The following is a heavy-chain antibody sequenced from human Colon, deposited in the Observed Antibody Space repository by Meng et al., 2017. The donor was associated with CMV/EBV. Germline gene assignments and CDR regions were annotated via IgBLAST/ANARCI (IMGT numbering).Heavy chain of an antibody. CDR2: ITTANAYK. J-gene: IGHJ4*02. CDR3: ARPLSPRSAYSALLAF. Sequence: GESLKISCAGSGFIFSSYGMNWVRQAPGKGLEWVSSITTANAYKSYAESVKGRFTISRDDAKSSLFLQMGSLRVDDTAVYYCARPLSPRSAYSALLAFWGQGTLVTVSS. CDR1: GFIFSSYG. V-gene: IGHV3-21*06. D-gene: IGHD2-15*01.